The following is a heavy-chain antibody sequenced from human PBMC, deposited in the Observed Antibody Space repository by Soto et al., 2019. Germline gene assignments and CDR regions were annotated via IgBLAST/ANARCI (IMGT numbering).Heavy chain of an antibody. CDR3: AKDLHIAATDY. Sequence: TGGSLRLSCAASGFSFSNYWMHWVRQGPGKGLVWVSRIKGDGSETNYADSVKGRFTISRDNAKNTLYLQMNSLRAEDTAVYYCAKDLHIAATDYWGQGTLVTVSS. D-gene: IGHD6-13*01. J-gene: IGHJ4*02. CDR2: IKGDGSET. CDR1: GFSFSNYW. V-gene: IGHV3-74*01.